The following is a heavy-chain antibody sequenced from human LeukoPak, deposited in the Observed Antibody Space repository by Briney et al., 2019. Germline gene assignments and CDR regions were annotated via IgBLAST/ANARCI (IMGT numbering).Heavy chain of an antibody. CDR1: GFTFSTYS. J-gene: IGHJ4*02. Sequence: GGSLRLSCAASGFTFSTYSMNWVRQAPGKGLEWVSSISSSSSYIYYADSVKGRFTISRDNAKNSLYLQMNSLRAEDTAVYYCARGDQVGATLSWGQGTLVTVSS. CDR2: ISSSSSYI. D-gene: IGHD1-26*01. V-gene: IGHV3-21*01. CDR3: ARGDQVGATLS.